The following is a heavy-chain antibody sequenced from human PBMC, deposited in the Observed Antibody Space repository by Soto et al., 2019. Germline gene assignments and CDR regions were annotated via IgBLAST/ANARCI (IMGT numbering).Heavy chain of an antibody. CDR2: IYNSGST. Sequence: QVQLQESGPGLVKPSQTLSLTCTVSGGSISSGTYYWSWIRQEPGKGLEWVAYIYNSGSTSYNPSLKRRLTISVDTSKDQFSLNLSSVTAADTAVYYCARGTYYYDSSGYYHYYFDYWGQGALVTVSS. J-gene: IGHJ4*02. V-gene: IGHV4-31*03. D-gene: IGHD3-22*01. CDR1: GGSISSGTYY. CDR3: ARGTYYYDSSGYYHYYFDY.